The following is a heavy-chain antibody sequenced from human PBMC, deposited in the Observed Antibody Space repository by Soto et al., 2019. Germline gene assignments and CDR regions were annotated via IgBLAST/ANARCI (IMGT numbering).Heavy chain of an antibody. V-gene: IGHV3-30*18. D-gene: IGHD2-15*01. CDR1: GFTFSSYG. CDR2: ISYDGSNK. J-gene: IGHJ6*02. CDR3: AKDVYYCSGGSCLYYYGMDV. Sequence: PGWSLRLSCAASGFTFSSYGMHWVRQAPGKGLEWVAVISYDGSNKYYADSVKGRFTISRDNSKNTLYLQMNSLRAEDTAVYYCAKDVYYCSGGSCLYYYGMDVWGQGTTVTVSS.